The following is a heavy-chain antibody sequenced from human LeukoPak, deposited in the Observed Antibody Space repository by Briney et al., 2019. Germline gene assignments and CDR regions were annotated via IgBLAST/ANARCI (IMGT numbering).Heavy chain of an antibody. CDR3: ARGGGEGILDY. V-gene: IGHV4-39*07. D-gene: IGHD4-17*01. CDR2: IYYSGST. Sequence: SETLSLTCTVSGGSISSSSYYWGWIRQPPGKGLEWIGSIYYSGSTYYNPSLKSRVTISVDTSKNQFSLKLSSVTAADTAVYYCARGGGEGILDYWGQGTLVTVSS. J-gene: IGHJ4*02. CDR1: GGSISSSSYY.